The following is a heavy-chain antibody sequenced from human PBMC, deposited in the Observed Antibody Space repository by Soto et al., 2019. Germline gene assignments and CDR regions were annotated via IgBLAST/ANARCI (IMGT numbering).Heavy chain of an antibody. CDR2: INHSGST. CDR3: ARDDYIWGSYRSPTRRWFDP. D-gene: IGHD3-16*02. J-gene: IGHJ5*02. V-gene: IGHV4-34*01. Sequence: SETLSLTCAVYGGSFSGYYWSWIRQPPGKGLEWIGEINHSGSTNYNPSLKSRVTISVDTSKNQFSLKLSSVTAADTAVYYCARDDYIWGSYRSPTRRWFDPWGQGTLVTVSS. CDR1: GGSFSGYY.